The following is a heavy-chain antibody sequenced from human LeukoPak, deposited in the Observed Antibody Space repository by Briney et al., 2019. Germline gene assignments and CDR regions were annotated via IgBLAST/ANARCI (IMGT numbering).Heavy chain of an antibody. CDR2: FSGSGGNT. Sequence: GGSLRLSCAASGFTFSSFAMSWVRQAPGKGLEWVSSFSGSGGNTYYADSVKGRFTISRDNAKNTLYLQMNSLRAEDTAVYYCARATETAGLDSWGQGTLVTVSS. CDR3: ARATETAGLDS. D-gene: IGHD6-13*01. CDR1: GFTFSSFA. J-gene: IGHJ4*02. V-gene: IGHV3-23*01.